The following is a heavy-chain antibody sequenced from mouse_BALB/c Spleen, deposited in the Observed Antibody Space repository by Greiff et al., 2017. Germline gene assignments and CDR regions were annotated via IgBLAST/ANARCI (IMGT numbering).Heavy chain of an antibody. CDR2: ISSGGST. CDR1: GFTFSSYA. Sequence: EVNLVESGGGLVKPGGSLKLSCAASGFTFSSYAMSWVRQTPEKRLEWVASISSGGSTYYPDSLKGRFTISRDNARNILYLQMSSLRSEDKAMYYCARGLITTVVVDYWGQGTTLTVSS. V-gene: IGHV5-6-5*01. D-gene: IGHD1-1*01. J-gene: IGHJ2*01. CDR3: ARGLITTVVVDY.